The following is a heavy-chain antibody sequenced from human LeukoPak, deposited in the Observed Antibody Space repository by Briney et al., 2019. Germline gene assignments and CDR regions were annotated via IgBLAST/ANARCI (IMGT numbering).Heavy chain of an antibody. V-gene: IGHV1-69*04. J-gene: IGHJ4*02. CDR2: IVPILGIA. CDR3: ARSFGSGFVY. Sequence: SVKVSCKASGGTFSSYAISWVRQAPGQGLEWMGRIVPILGIANYAQKFQGRVTITADKSTSTAYMELSSLRSEDTAVYYCARSFGSGFVYWGQGTLVTVSS. D-gene: IGHD3-10*01. CDR1: GGTFSSYA.